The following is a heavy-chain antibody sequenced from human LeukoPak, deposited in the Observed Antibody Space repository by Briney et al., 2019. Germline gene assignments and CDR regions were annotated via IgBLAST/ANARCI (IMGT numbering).Heavy chain of an antibody. Sequence: GGSLRLSCAASGFSFSSYAMHWVRQAPGKGLECVATISYNGSNKYYGDSVKGRFTISRDNSRNTLYLQMNSLRAEDTAVYYCAREDDAFDIWGQGTMVTVSS. J-gene: IGHJ3*02. CDR2: ISYNGSNK. V-gene: IGHV3-30*04. CDR3: AREDDAFDI. CDR1: GFSFSSYA.